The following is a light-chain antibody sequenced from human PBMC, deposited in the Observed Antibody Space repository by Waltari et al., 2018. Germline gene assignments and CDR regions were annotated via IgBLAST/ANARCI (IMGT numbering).Light chain of an antibody. CDR3: QHYNNWPYT. CDR2: GAS. J-gene: IGKJ2*01. CDR1: QTINSH. Sequence: ETVLTQSPATLSVSPGERATLSCRASQTINSHLAWYQQKPGQAPRLLIYGASTGATGIPARFSGSGSEAEFTLTISNLQSEDFAVYYCQHYNNWPYTFGQGTKLEI. V-gene: IGKV3-15*01.